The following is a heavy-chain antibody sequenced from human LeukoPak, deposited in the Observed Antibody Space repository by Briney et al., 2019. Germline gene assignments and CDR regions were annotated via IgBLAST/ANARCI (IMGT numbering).Heavy chain of an antibody. CDR1: GFRFSTYG. CDR3: ARDPSGGTTSPWSDP. CDR2: ISSDGGST. V-gene: IGHV3-64*01. J-gene: IGHJ5*02. D-gene: IGHD1-1*01. Sequence: PGGSLRLSCAASGFRFSTYGMHWVRQAPGKGLEYVSTISSDGGSTYYANSMKGRFAISRDNSQNTLYLQMGSLRIEDTAVYYCARDPSGGTTSPWSDPWGQGTLVSVSS.